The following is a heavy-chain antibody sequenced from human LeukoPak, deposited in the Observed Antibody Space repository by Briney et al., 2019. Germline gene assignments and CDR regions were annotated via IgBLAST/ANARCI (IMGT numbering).Heavy chain of an antibody. V-gene: IGHV3-7*01. J-gene: IGHJ6*03. D-gene: IGHD3-9*01. Sequence: GGSLRLSCAASGFTFSSYWMSWVRQAPGKGLEWVANIKQDGSEKYYVDSVKGRFTISRDNAKNSLYLQMNSLRAEDTAVYYCARNFRPFEYYYYYCMDVWGKGTTVTVSS. CDR1: GFTFSSYW. CDR3: ARNFRPFEYYYYYCMDV. CDR2: IKQDGSEK.